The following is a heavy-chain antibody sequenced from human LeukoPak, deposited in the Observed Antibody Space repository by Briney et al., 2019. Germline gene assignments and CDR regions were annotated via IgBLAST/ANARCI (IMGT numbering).Heavy chain of an antibody. J-gene: IGHJ4*02. CDR3: ARSVWYSGSYGFDY. D-gene: IGHD1-26*01. CDR1: GYTFTGYY. V-gene: IGHV1-2*06. CDR2: INPNSGAT. Sequence: GASVKVSCKASGYTFTGYYMHWVRQAPGQGLEWMGRINPNSGATNYAQKFQGRVTMTGDTSMNTAHMELSRLTSDDTAMYFCARSVWYSGSYGFDYWGQGTLVRVAS.